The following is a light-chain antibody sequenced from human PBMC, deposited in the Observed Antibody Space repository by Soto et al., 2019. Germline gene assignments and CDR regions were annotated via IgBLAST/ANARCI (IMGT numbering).Light chain of an antibody. CDR3: GTWDSALGAVV. CDR2: KNN. CDR1: SSNIGGNY. J-gene: IGLJ2*01. V-gene: IGLV1-51*02. Sequence: QSVLTQPPSMSAAPGQRVTISCSGSSSNIGGNYVSWYQQLPGTAPKLLIYKNNQRPSGIPDRFSGSKSGTSMTLGITGLQTGDEADYYCGTWDSALGAVVFGGGTKVTV.